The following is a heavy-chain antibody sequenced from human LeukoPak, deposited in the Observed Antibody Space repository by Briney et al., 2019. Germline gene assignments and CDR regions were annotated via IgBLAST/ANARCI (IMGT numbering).Heavy chain of an antibody. J-gene: IGHJ5*02. Sequence: SETLSLTCTVSGGSISSYYWSWIRQPPGKGLEWIGYIYYSGSTNYNPSLKSRVTISVDTSKKQFSLKLRSVTAADTAVYYCARDKGDYGDYYWFDPWGQGTLVTVSS. CDR3: ARDKGDYGDYYWFDP. CDR1: GGSISSYY. CDR2: IYYSGST. D-gene: IGHD4-17*01. V-gene: IGHV4-59*01.